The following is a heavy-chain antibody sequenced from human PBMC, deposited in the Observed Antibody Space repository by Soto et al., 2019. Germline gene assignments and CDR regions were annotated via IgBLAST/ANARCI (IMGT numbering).Heavy chain of an antibody. V-gene: IGHV3-23*01. J-gene: IGHJ4*01. D-gene: IGHD3-3*01. CDR3: ANLRRTPIFDVVILFEY. Sequence: GGPLRISCAASGFTFSSYAMSWVRQAPGKVLECVSTISGSGGTTYYAGSVQGRFTISRDNSKNTLYLQMNSLRAEDTAVYYCANLRRTPIFDVVILFEYWGHGSLVNVSS. CDR1: GFTFSSYA. CDR2: ISGSGGTT.